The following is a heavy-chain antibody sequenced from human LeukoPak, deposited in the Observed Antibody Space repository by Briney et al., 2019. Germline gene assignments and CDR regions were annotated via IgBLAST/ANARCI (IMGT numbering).Heavy chain of an antibody. CDR3: AKSPLTTASGTGRAFDI. V-gene: IGHV3-23*01. CDR1: RFSFSAYP. Sequence: GGSLRLSCEASRFSFSAYPMGWVRRAPGKGLEWVSGISASGDVTFHADPLQGRFTISRDNSKNTLYLQMNSLRAEDTAEYYCAKSPLTTASGTGRAFDIWGQGTMVTVSA. J-gene: IGHJ3*02. CDR2: ISASGDVT. D-gene: IGHD1-26*01.